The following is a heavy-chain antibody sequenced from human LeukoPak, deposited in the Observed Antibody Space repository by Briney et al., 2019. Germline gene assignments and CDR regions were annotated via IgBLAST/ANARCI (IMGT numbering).Heavy chain of an antibody. V-gene: IGHV4-61*08. Sequence: SETLSLTCTVSGGSISRGDYYWSWLRQPPGRGLEWFGYIYYTGSTNYNPSLKSRVTISVDTSKNQFSLKLSSVTAAGTAVYYCASLYGSGSYYPSDFWGQGTLVTVSS. J-gene: IGHJ4*02. D-gene: IGHD3-10*01. CDR2: IYYTGST. CDR1: GGSISRGDYY. CDR3: ASLYGSGSYYPSDF.